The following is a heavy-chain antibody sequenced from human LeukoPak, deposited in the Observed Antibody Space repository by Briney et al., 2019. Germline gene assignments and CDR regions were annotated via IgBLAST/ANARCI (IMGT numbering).Heavy chain of an antibody. CDR1: GGSFSGYY. CDR3: ASAGYASGSYYFDD. D-gene: IGHD6-19*01. CDR2: INHSGST. Sequence: SETLSLTCAVYGGSFSGYYWSWIRQPPGKGLEWIGEINHSGSTNYNPSLKSRVTISVDTSKNQFSLKLSSVTAADTAVYYCASAGYASGSYYFDDWGQGTLVTVSS. V-gene: IGHV4-34*01. J-gene: IGHJ4*02.